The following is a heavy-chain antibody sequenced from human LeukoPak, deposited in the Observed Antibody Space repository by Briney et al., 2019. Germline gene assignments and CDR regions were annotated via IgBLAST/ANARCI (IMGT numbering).Heavy chain of an antibody. CDR2: INHSGST. CDR1: GGSFSGYY. J-gene: IGHJ5*02. D-gene: IGHD2-15*01. Sequence: SETLSLTCAVYGGSFSGYYWSWIRQPPGKGLEWIGEINHSGSTNYNPSLKSRVTISVDTSKNQFSLKLSSMTAADTAVYYCARGVIARYCSGGSCPRRHNWFDPWGQGTLVTVSS. CDR3: ARGVIARYCSGGSCPRRHNWFDP. V-gene: IGHV4-34*01.